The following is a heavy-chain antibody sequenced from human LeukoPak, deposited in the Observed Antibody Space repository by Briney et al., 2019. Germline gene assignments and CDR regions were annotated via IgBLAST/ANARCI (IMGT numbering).Heavy chain of an antibody. CDR3: ARQQWPDKFVDS. CDR1: GNTFSGSY. V-gene: IGHV1-2*02. Sequence: GASVKVSCKGSGNTFSGSYVHWVRQAPDQGLEWMGWIDPNSAGTNTNYAQKFQDRVTFTRDASVSAAYMELSRLTTDDTAVYYCARQQWPDKFVDSWGQGTLVTVSS. D-gene: IGHD1/OR15-1a*01. CDR2: IDPNSAGTNT. J-gene: IGHJ4*02.